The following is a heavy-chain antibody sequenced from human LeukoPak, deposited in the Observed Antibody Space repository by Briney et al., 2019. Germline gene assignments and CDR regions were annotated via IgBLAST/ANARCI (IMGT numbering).Heavy chain of an antibody. CDR1: GGSISSYY. D-gene: IGHD6-13*01. CDR3: ARSGAAAGTLVV. CDR2: IYYSGST. Sequence: SETLSLTCTVSGGSISSYYWSWIRQPPGKGLEWIGYIYYSGSTNYNPSLESRVTISVDTSKNQFSLKLSSVTAADTAVYYCARSGAAAGTLVVWGQGTMVTVSS. V-gene: IGHV4-59*08. J-gene: IGHJ3*01.